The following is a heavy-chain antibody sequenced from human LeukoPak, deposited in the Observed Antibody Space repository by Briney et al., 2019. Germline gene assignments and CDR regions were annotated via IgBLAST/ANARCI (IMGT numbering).Heavy chain of an antibody. V-gene: IGHV3-21*01. CDR3: ATRISEPDDAFDI. CDR2: ISSSSSYI. J-gene: IGHJ3*02. CDR1: GFTFSSYS. Sequence: PGGSLRLSCAASGFTFSSYSMNWDRQAPGKGLEWVSSISSSSSYIYYADSVKGRFTISRDNAKNSLYLQMNSLRAEDTAVYYCATRISEPDDAFDIWGQGTMVTVSS. D-gene: IGHD1-26*01.